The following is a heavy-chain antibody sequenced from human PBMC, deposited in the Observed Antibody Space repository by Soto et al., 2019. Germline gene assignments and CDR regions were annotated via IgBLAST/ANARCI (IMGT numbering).Heavy chain of an antibody. J-gene: IGHJ6*02. CDR3: ARSQGSSTSLEIYYYYYYGMDV. CDR1: GGTFSSYA. V-gene: IGHV1-69*01. Sequence: QVQLVQSGAEVKKPGSSVKVSCKASGGTFSSYAMSWVRQAPGQGLEWMGGIIPIVGSANYAQKFQGRVTITADESTSTAYMELSSLRSEDTAVYYCARSQGSSTSLEIYYYYYYGMDVWGQGTTVTVSS. CDR2: IIPIVGSA. D-gene: IGHD2-2*01.